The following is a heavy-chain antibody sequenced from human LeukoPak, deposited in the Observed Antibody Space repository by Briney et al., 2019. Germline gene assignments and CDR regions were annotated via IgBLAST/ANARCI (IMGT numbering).Heavy chain of an antibody. CDR1: GFTFSSYA. D-gene: IGHD3-22*01. J-gene: IGHJ4*02. V-gene: IGHV3-64D*06. CDR3: ARVVSYYYDSSGYSEFDY. Sequence: GGSLRLSCSASGFTFSSYAMHWVRQAPGKGLEYVSAISSNGGSTYYADSVKGRFTISRDNSKNTLYLQMSSLRAEDTAVYYCARVVSYYYDSSGYSEFDYWGQGTLVTVSS. CDR2: ISSNGGST.